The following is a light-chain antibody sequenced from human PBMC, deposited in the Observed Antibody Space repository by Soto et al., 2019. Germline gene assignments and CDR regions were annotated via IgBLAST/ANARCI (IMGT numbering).Light chain of an antibody. CDR3: QQANSFT. CDR1: QGISNW. Sequence: DIQMTQSPSSVSASVGDRVTITCRASQGISNWLAWYQQKPGEAPKLLMYAASTLQSGVPSRFSGSGSGTAFTLTISSLQPEDFATYYCQQANSFTFGGGTKVDIK. J-gene: IGKJ4*01. CDR2: AAS. V-gene: IGKV1-12*02.